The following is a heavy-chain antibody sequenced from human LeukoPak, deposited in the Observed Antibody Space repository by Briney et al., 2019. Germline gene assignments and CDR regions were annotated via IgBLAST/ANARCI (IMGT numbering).Heavy chain of an antibody. CDR2: ISGSGDTT. CDR3: ARSRDGYKRFDS. CDR1: GFTFSSYA. D-gene: IGHD5-24*01. V-gene: IGHV3-23*01. Sequence: GESLRLSCAASGFTFSSYAMTWVRQAPGKGLEWVSVISGSGDTTYYADSVKGRFTISRDNSKNTLYLQMNSLRAEDTAVYFCARSRDGYKRFDSWGQETLVTVSS. J-gene: IGHJ4*02.